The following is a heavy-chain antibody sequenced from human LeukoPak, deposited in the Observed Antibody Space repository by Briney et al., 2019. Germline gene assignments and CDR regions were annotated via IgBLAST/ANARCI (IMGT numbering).Heavy chain of an antibody. Sequence: GGSLRLSCAASGFTFSSSAMSWARQAPGKGLEWVADISGGGDSTYYGGSVKGRFTISRDNSKNTLYLQMNSLRAEDTAVYYCARDRMITFGGVIAPPGYWGQGTLVTVSS. V-gene: IGHV3-23*01. J-gene: IGHJ4*02. CDR3: ARDRMITFGGVIAPPGY. D-gene: IGHD3-16*02. CDR1: GFTFSSSA. CDR2: ISGGGDST.